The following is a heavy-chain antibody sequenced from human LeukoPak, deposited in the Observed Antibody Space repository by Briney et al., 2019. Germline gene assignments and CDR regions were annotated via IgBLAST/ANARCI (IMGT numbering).Heavy chain of an antibody. CDR1: GGTFSSYA. Sequence: SVKVSCKASGGTFSSYAISWVRQAPGQGLEWMGGIIPIFGTANYAQKFQGRVTITADESTSTAYMELSSLRSEDTAVYYCAREWDGYGSGHIGAFDIWGQGTMVTVSS. V-gene: IGHV1-69*13. CDR2: IIPIFGTA. CDR3: AREWDGYGSGHIGAFDI. D-gene: IGHD3-10*01. J-gene: IGHJ3*02.